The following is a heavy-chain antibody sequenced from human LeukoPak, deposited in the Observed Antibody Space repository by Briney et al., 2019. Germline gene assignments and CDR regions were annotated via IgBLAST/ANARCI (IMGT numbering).Heavy chain of an antibody. CDR2: IYSDGNT. CDR1: DRTVTFPY. CDR3: ASSFRFFT. J-gene: IGHJ4*02. Sequence: AGGSLRLSCAASDRTVTFPYMSWVRQAPGKGLEWVSVIYSDGNTFYTDSVKDRFTISRDSSRTTLYLQMNSLRPEDTAVYYCASSFRFFTWGQGTLVTVSS. D-gene: IGHD3-3*01. V-gene: IGHV3-53*01.